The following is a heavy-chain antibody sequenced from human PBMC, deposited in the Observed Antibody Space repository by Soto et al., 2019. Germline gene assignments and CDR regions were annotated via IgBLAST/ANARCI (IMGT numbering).Heavy chain of an antibody. CDR1: GFIVSSHA. V-gene: IGHV3-30*18. CDR2: VSHDGRNT. Sequence: PGGSLRLSCAVSGFIVSSHAMHWVRQAPGKGLEWVAVVSHDGRNTHYADSVKGRFTISRDSSKNTVSLEMTSLRAEDTAVYYCAKGGRQWLVTSDFNYWGQGALVTVSS. CDR3: AKGGRQWLVTSDFNY. D-gene: IGHD6-19*01. J-gene: IGHJ4*02.